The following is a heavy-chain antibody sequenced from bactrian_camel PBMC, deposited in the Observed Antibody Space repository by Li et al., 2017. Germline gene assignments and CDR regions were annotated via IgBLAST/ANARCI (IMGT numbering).Heavy chain of an antibody. CDR2: ISRDGWI. D-gene: IGHD1*01. J-gene: IGHJ7*01. CDR1: GFAFDDTD. Sequence: HVQLVESGGDVVQAGGSLRLSCIGSGFAFDDTDMGWYRQNAGGDCEVVASISRDGWIQVGDPVKGRFTISKDNAKNTLYLQMNSLKPEDSAMYYCAAEERSLIGEPCKNAQMTRPMDYWGKGTQVTVS. V-gene: IGHV3S63*01.